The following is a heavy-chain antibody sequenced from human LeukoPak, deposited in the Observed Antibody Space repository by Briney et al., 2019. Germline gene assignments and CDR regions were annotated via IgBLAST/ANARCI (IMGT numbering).Heavy chain of an antibody. V-gene: IGHV3-48*03. CDR3: AIVLRYFDWLYPYDY. J-gene: IGHJ4*02. CDR2: ISSSGSTI. Sequence: GGSLRLSCAASGFTFSSYEMNWVRQAPGKGLEWVSYISSSGSTIYYADSVRGRFIISRDNAKNSLYLQMNSLRAEDTAVYYCAIVLRYFDWLYPYDYWGQGTLVTVSS. CDR1: GFTFSSYE. D-gene: IGHD3-9*01.